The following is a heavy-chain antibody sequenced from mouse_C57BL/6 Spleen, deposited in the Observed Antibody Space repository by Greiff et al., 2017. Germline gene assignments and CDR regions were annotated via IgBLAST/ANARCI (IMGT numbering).Heavy chain of an antibody. V-gene: IGHV2-5*01. J-gene: IGHJ4*01. CDR2: IWRGGST. Sequence: VHLVESGPGLVQPSQSLSITCTVSGFSLTSYGVHWVRQSPGKGLEWLGVIWRGGSTAYNAAFMSRLCITKDNSNSQVFFKMNSLQADDTAIYYCAKRKSPPQALYAMDYWGQGTSVTVSS. D-gene: IGHD3-2*02. CDR1: GFSLTSYG. CDR3: AKRKSPPQALYAMDY.